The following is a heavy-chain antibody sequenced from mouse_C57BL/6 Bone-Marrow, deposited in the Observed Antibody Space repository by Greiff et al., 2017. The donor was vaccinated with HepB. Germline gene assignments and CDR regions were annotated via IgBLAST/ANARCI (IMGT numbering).Heavy chain of an antibody. Sequence: VHLVESGAELARPGASVKLSCKASGYTFTSYGISWVKQRTGQGLEWIGEIYPRSGNTYYNEKFKGKATLTADKSSSTAYMELRSLTSEDSAVYFCARRGDYYSNFYAMDYWGQGTSVTVSS. V-gene: IGHV1-81*01. J-gene: IGHJ4*01. D-gene: IGHD2-5*01. CDR3: ARRGDYYSNFYAMDY. CDR1: GYTFTSYG. CDR2: IYPRSGNT.